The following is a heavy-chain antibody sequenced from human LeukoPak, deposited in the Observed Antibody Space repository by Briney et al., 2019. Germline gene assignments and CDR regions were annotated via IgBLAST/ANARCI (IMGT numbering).Heavy chain of an antibody. J-gene: IGHJ4*02. CDR2: IYYSGST. CDR1: GGSISSYY. Sequence: SETLSLTCTVSGGSISSYYWSWIRQPPGKGLEWIGYIYYSGSTNYNPSLKSRVTISVDTSKNQFSLKLSSVTAADTAVYYCARVLLWFGEFYFDYWGQGTLVTVSS. D-gene: IGHD3-10*01. CDR3: ARVLLWFGEFYFDY. V-gene: IGHV4-59*01.